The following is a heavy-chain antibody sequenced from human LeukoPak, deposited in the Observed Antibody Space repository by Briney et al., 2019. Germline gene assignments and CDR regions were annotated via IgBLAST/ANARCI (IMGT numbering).Heavy chain of an antibody. J-gene: IGHJ3*02. CDR1: GYTFTSCG. V-gene: IGHV1-18*01. CDR2: VSAYNGNT. Sequence: GASVKVSCKASGYTFTSCGISWVRQAPGQGLEWMGWVSAYNGNTNYAQKLQGGVTMTTDTSTSTAYMELRSLRSDDTAVYYCARDGIVVVTAWVAFDIWGQGTMVTVSS. D-gene: IGHD2-21*02. CDR3: ARDGIVVVTAWVAFDI.